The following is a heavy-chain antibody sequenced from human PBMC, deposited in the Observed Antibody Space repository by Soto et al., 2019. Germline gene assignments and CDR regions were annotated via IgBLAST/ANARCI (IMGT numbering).Heavy chain of an antibody. D-gene: IGHD2-2*02. V-gene: IGHV3-48*01. Sequence: PGGSLRLSCAASGFTFISYSMNWVRQAPWKGLEWVSYISSSSSTIYYADSVKGRFTISRDNAKNSLYLQMNSLRAEDTAVYYCARDPQLPYITPDYYYYYMDVWGKGTTVTVSS. CDR3: ARDPQLPYITPDYYYYYMDV. CDR2: ISSSSSTI. J-gene: IGHJ6*03. CDR1: GFTFISYS.